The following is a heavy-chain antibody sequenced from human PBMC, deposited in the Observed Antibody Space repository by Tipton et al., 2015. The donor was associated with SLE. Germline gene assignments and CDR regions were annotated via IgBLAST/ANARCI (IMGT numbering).Heavy chain of an antibody. CDR1: GLTFSIYW. J-gene: IGHJ4*02. V-gene: IGHV3-74*01. CDR3: ARGGGGTGIEN. CDR2: INSDGSHT. Sequence: SLRLSCAASGLTFSIYWMHWVRQAPGKGLVWVSYINSDGSHTDYADSVKGRFTISRDNAKNMLYLQMNSLSAEDTAVYYCARGGGGTGIENWGQGTLVTVSS. D-gene: IGHD1-1*01.